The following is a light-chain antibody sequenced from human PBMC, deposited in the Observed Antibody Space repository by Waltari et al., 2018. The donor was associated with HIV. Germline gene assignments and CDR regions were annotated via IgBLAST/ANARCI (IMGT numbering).Light chain of an antibody. J-gene: IGLJ3*02. CDR2: EVS. CDR1: SRDVGSYNL. CDR3: CSYAGSSTSWV. Sequence: QSALTQPASVSGSPGQSIPISCTGTSRDVGSYNLVSWYQQHPGKAPKLMIYEVSKRPSGVSNRFSGSKSGNTASLTISGLQAEDEADYYCCSYAGSSTSWVFGGGTKLTVL. V-gene: IGLV2-23*02.